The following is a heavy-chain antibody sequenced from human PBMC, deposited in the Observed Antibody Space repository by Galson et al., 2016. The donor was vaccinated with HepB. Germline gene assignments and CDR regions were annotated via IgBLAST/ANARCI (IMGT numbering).Heavy chain of an antibody. CDR2: IYPSGDTT. J-gene: IGHJ4*02. D-gene: IGHD4-23*01. V-gene: IGHV1-46*01. Sequence: SVKVSCKASGYTFTSYYIHWLRLAPGQGLECMGLIYPSGDTTSYAQKFQGRVTMTRDTSTATVYMDLRSLRSEDTAVYYCARTLWDFGGNSDYYFDYWGQGTLVTVSS. CDR1: GYTFTSYY. CDR3: ARTLWDFGGNSDYYFDY.